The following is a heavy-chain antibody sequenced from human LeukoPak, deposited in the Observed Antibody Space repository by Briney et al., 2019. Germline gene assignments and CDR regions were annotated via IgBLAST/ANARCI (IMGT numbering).Heavy chain of an antibody. J-gene: IGHJ4*02. CDR3: ARDGTSTVDY. Sequence: ASVKVSCKASGYTFSNFGMSRVRQAPGQGLEWMGWISGNNDNPNYGQKFQGRLTVTTDSSTSTAYMELRNLRSDDTAVYYCARDGTSTVDYWGQGTLVTVSS. CDR1: GYTFSNFG. CDR2: ISGNNDNP. D-gene: IGHD2-2*01. V-gene: IGHV1-18*01.